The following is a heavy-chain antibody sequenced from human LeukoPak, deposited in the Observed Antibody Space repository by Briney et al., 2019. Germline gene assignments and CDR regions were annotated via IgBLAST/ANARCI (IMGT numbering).Heavy chain of an antibody. Sequence: PGGSLRLSCAASGFTFSDYGMHWVRQAPGKGLEWVSSISSSSNFIYYADSVKGRFTISRDNAKNSLYLQMNSLRAEDTAVYYCAIVWDLRYLDYWGQGTLVTVSS. CDR3: AIVWDLRYLDY. D-gene: IGHD3-16*02. V-gene: IGHV3-21*01. CDR2: ISSSSNFI. CDR1: GFTFSDYG. J-gene: IGHJ4*02.